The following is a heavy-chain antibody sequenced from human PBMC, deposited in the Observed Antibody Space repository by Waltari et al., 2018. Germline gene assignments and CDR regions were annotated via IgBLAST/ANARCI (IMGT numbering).Heavy chain of an antibody. J-gene: IGHJ6*03. CDR1: GGSISSYY. D-gene: IGHD1-26*01. Sequence: QVQLQESGPGLVKPSETLSLTCTVSGGSISSYYWSWIRQPPGKGLEWIGYICYSGSTNYNPSLKSRVTISVDTSKNQFSLKLSSVTAADTAVYYCARGGEGSYQYYYYYMDVWGKGTTVTVSS. CDR3: ARGGEGSYQYYYYYMDV. V-gene: IGHV4-59*01. CDR2: ICYSGST.